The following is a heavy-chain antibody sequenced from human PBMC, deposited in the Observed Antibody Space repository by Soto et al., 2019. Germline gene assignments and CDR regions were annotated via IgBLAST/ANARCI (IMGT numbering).Heavy chain of an antibody. V-gene: IGHV4-4*07. CDR3: ARAGNEYGVDV. CDR1: GGSISSYH. D-gene: IGHD3-10*01. Sequence: PSGTLSLTCTVSGGSISSYHWSWIRQSAGQGLEWIGRFYTNGISHYNPSLKSRLSMSADTSKNQLSLTLTSVTAADTGVYYCARAGNEYGVDVWGQGTTVTVSS. CDR2: FYTNGIS. J-gene: IGHJ6*02.